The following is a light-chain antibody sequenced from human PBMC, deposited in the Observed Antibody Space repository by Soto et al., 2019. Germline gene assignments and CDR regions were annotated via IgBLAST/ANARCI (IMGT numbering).Light chain of an antibody. CDR1: QSVLYSPNNKNY. CDR3: QQYYGTPYT. Sequence: DIVMTQSPDSLAVPLGERATINCKSSQSVLYSPNNKNYLAWYQQKPGQPPKLIIYWASTRESGVPERFGGSGSGTDFTLTISSLQAEDMAVYYCQQYYGTPYTFGQGTKLEIK. J-gene: IGKJ2*01. CDR2: WAS. V-gene: IGKV4-1*01.